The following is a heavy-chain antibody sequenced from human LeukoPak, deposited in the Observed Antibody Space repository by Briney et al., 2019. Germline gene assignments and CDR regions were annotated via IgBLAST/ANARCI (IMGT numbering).Heavy chain of an antibody. Sequence: TTSETLSLTCTVSGGSIRSSSYYWGWVRQPPGKGLEWIGSIYYSGSTYYNPSLKSRVTISVDTSKNQFSLKLSSVTAADTAVYYCARLTGTIAASIVWGQGTLVTVSS. CDR3: ARLTGTIAASIV. CDR1: GGSIRSSSYY. D-gene: IGHD6-6*01. V-gene: IGHV4-39*01. J-gene: IGHJ4*02. CDR2: IYYSGST.